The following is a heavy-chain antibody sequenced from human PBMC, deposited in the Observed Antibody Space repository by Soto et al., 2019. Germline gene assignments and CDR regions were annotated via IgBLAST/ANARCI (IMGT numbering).Heavy chain of an antibody. CDR2: IYSSGST. J-gene: IGHJ6*02. CDR3: ARFVRSCSGTTCYTRADV. D-gene: IGHD2-2*02. Sequence: QVQLQESGPGLVKPSETLSLTSTVSGGSVSSDTHYWSWIRQPPGKRLEWIGFIYSSGSTNYNPSLKSRVTMSVDTSKNQFSLKLRSVIVADTAVYHCARFVRSCSGTTCYTRADVWGQGTTVTVSS. V-gene: IGHV4-61*01. CDR1: GGSVSSDTHY.